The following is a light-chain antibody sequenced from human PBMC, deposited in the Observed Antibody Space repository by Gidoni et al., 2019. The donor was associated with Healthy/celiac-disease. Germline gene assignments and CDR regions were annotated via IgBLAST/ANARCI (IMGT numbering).Light chain of an antibody. V-gene: IGKV3-11*01. CDR2: DAS. J-gene: IGKJ4*01. CDR1: QSVSSY. Sequence: EIVLTQSPATLSFSTGERATLSCSASQSVSSYLAWYQQKPGQAPRLLIYDASNRATGIPARFSGSGSGTYFTLTISSLEPEDFAVYYCQQRSNCVTFGGGTKVEIK. CDR3: QQRSNCVT.